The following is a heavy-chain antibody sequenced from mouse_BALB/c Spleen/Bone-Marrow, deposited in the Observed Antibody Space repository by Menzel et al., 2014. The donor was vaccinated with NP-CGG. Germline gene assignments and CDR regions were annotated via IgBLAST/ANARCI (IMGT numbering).Heavy chain of an antibody. J-gene: IGHJ3*01. Sequence: EVKLMESGGGLVQPGGSLKLSCAASGFTFSNYGMSWVRQTPDKRLELVANINSNGDSIYYPDSVKGRFTISRDNAKNTLSLQMSSLKSEDTAMYHCVSGVDHQSWFAYWGQGTLVTVSA. CDR3: VSGVDHQSWFAY. V-gene: IGHV5-6-3*01. CDR2: INSNGDSI. CDR1: GFTFSNYG.